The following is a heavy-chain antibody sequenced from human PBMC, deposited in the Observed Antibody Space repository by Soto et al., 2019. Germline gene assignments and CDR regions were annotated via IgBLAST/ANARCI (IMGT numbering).Heavy chain of an antibody. CDR1: GYTFTSYG. V-gene: IGHV1-18*01. D-gene: IGHD1-26*01. CDR3: ARVISGSYPKPYNWFDP. J-gene: IGHJ5*02. Sequence: ASVKVSCKASGYTFTSYGISWVRQAPGQGLEWMGWISAYNGNTNYAQKLQGRVTMTTDTSTSTACMELRSLRSDDTAVYYCARVISGSYPKPYNWFDPWGQGTLVTVSS. CDR2: ISAYNGNT.